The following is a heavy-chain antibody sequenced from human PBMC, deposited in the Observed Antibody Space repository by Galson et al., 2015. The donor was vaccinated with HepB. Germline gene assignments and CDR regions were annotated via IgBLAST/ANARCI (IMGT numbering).Heavy chain of an antibody. J-gene: IGHJ3*02. CDR2: INPSGRLT. V-gene: IGHV1-46*01. CDR1: GGTFSSYA. CDR3: ARGTTSITGCVFDT. Sequence: SVKVSCKASGGTFSSYAISWVRQAPGQGLEWMGIINPSGRLTYAQKFQGRVTMPRDTSTSTVYMELSSLRSEDTAVFYCARGTTSITGCVFDTWGQGTMVTVSS. D-gene: IGHD1-20*01.